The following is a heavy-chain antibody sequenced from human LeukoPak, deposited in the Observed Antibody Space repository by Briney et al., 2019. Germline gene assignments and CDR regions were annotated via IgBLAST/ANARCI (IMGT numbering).Heavy chain of an antibody. J-gene: IGHJ4*02. CDR2: ISSSGSTI. Sequence: GGSLRLSCAASGFTFSSYAMSWVRQAPGKGLEWVSYISSSGSTIYYADSVKGRFTISRDNAKNSLYLQMNSLRAEDTAVYYCARVYSGYDPDYWGQGTLVTVSS. D-gene: IGHD5-12*01. V-gene: IGHV3-48*04. CDR1: GFTFSSYA. CDR3: ARVYSGYDPDY.